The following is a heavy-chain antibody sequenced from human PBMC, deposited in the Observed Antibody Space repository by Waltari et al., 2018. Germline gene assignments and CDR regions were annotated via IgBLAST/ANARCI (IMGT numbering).Heavy chain of an antibody. CDR3: ATDTGALWMDV. CDR1: EYTFASSY. D-gene: IGHD2-21*01. J-gene: IGHJ6*02. CDR2: INPSGGST. V-gene: IGHV1-46*01. Sequence: QVQLVQSGAEVKKPGASVKISCKTSEYTFASSYVHWVRQAPGQGLEWMGIINPSGGSTIYAQRFQGRVTMTSDTSTSTVYMELSSLKSEDTAVYYCATDTGALWMDVWGQGTTVTVSS.